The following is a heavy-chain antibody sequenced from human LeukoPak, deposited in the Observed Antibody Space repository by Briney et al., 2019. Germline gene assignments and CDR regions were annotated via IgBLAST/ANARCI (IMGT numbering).Heavy chain of an antibody. J-gene: IGHJ3*02. CDR2: ISSDSNYI. CDR3: ASRYCTSTNCYAFDI. V-gene: IGHV3-21*01. CDR1: GFTFSSYS. Sequence: GGSLRLSCAASGFTFSSYSMNWVRQAPGKGLEWVSSISSDSNYIFYADSEQGRFTISRDNAENSLFLQMNSLRAEDTAVYYCASRYCTSTNCYAFDIWGQGTMVAVSS. D-gene: IGHD2-2*01.